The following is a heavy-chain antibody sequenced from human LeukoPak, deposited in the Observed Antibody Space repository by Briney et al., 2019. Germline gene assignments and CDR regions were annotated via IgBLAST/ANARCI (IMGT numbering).Heavy chain of an antibody. J-gene: IGHJ4*02. CDR3: VRDEEICHSAPCGNPFDV. CDR1: GFTFRTYW. D-gene: IGHD2/OR15-2a*01. CDR2: IDSVDTGT. Sequence: GGSLRLSCSTSGFTFRTYWMHWVRQAPGKGLEWVSRIDSVDTGTYADSVKGRFTISRDNANNMLFLEMNSLRVDDTAIYYCVRDEEICHSAPCGNPFDVGARGPRVTVPS. V-gene: IGHV3-74*01.